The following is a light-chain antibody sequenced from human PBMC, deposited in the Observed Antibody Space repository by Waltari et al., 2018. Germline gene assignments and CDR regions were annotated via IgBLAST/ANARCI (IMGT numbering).Light chain of an antibody. CDR1: SRDIGSYNL. Sequence: QSALTQPASMSGSPGQSITISCTGSSRDIGSYNLVSWFQQHPGKAPKLIIYAGTTRPSGVSDGFSASKSGSTASLTISGLQGEDEADYYCCAYAGSDTFIFGGGTQVTV. CDR3: CAYAGSDTFI. CDR2: AGT. V-gene: IGLV2-23*01. J-gene: IGLJ6*01.